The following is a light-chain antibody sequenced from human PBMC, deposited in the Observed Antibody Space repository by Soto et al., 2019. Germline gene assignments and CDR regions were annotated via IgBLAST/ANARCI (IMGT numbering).Light chain of an antibody. CDR1: QTINNW. Sequence: DVQMTQSPSTLSASVGDRVTITCRASQTINNWLAWYQQRPGKAPTFLIYKTSTLETGVPSRFSGSGSGTELTLTISSLQPEDFAIYYCQQYNTYPWTFGQGTMVES. V-gene: IGKV1-5*03. J-gene: IGKJ1*01. CDR2: KTS. CDR3: QQYNTYPWT.